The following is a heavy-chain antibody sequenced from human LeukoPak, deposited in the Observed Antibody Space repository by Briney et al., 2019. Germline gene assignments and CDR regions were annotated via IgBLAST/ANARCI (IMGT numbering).Heavy chain of an antibody. J-gene: IGHJ6*02. V-gene: IGHV1-8*01. CDR2: MNPDSGNT. CDR1: GYTFTSCD. CDR3: ARSRSASLTIFGVVIIDYYYYGMDV. D-gene: IGHD3-3*01. Sequence: ASVKVSCKASGYTFTSCDINWVRQATGQGLEWMGWMNPDSGNTGYAQKFQGRVTMTRNTSISTAYMELSSLRSEDTAVYYCARSRSASLTIFGVVIIDYYYYGMDVWGQGTTVTVSS.